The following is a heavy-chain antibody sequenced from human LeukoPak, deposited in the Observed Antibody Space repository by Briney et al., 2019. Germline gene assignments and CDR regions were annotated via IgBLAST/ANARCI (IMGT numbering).Heavy chain of an antibody. CDR1: GFTVSSNY. D-gene: IGHD3-10*01. CDR3: ANHPRITMVRGAPDY. Sequence: GGSLRLSCAASGFTVSSNYMSWVRQAPGKGLEWVSVIYSGGSTYYADSVKGRFTISRDNSKNTLYLQMNSLRAEDTAVYYCANHPRITMVRGAPDYWGQGTLVTVSS. J-gene: IGHJ4*02. CDR2: IYSGGST. V-gene: IGHV3-53*01.